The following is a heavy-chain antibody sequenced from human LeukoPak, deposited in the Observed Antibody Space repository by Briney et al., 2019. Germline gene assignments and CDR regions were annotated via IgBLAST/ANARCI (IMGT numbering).Heavy chain of an antibody. CDR1: GGTFSSYA. Sequence: ASVKVSCKASGGTFSSYAISWVRQAPGQGLEWMGGIIPIFGTANYAQKFQGRVTITTDESTSTAYMELSSLRSEDTAVYYCARGIVVVPAAIGGWFDPWGQGTLVTVSS. V-gene: IGHV1-69*05. CDR2: IIPIFGTA. J-gene: IGHJ5*02. CDR3: ARGIVVVPAAIGGWFDP. D-gene: IGHD2-2*01.